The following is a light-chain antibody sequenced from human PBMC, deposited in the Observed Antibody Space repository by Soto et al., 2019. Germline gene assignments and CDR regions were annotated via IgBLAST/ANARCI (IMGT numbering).Light chain of an antibody. CDR1: SSDVGASNY. Sequence: QSALTQPASVSGSPGQSITISRTGTSSDVGASNYVSWYQQHPGKVPKLIIYEVSNRPSGVSDRFSGSKSGNTASLTISGLQAEDEGDYYCNSYTTSSARVFGTGTKGTVL. V-gene: IGLV2-14*01. CDR2: EVS. CDR3: NSYTTSSARV. J-gene: IGLJ1*01.